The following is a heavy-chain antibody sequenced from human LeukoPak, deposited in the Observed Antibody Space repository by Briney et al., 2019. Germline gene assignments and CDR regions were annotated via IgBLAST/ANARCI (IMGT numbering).Heavy chain of an antibody. CDR2: IGTYHGYT. Sequence: ASVKVSCKASGYTFTNYGITWVRQAPGQGVEWMGWIGTYHGYTNYAEKFQGRVTMTTDTSTSTVYMEVRSLTSDDTAVYYCARDRQGDYWGQGTLVIVSS. CDR3: ARDRQGDY. V-gene: IGHV1-18*01. CDR1: GYTFTNYG. J-gene: IGHJ4*02.